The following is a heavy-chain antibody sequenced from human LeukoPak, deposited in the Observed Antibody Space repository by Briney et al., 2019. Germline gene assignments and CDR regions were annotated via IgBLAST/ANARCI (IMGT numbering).Heavy chain of an antibody. V-gene: IGHV3-7*03. J-gene: IGHJ4*02. Sequence: SLRLSCAASGFTFCAYYMTWVRQAPGKGLEWVANIKQDGSEKYYVDSVKGRFTISRDNANNSLYLQMNSLRAEDTAVYYCARMSGIAVAAIWISYFDYWGQGTLVTVSS. CDR2: IKQDGSEK. CDR1: GFTFCAYY. D-gene: IGHD6-19*01. CDR3: ARMSGIAVAAIWISYFDY.